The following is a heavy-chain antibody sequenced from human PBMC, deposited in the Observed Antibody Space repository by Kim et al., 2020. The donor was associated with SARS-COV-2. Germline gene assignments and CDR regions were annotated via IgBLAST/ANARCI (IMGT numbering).Heavy chain of an antibody. Sequence: NYSPSLKSRVSISIDTSKTQFSLNLNSVTAADTAIYYCARDVRWDGGDCPPWGQGTLVTVSS. J-gene: IGHJ5*02. D-gene: IGHD2-21*02. CDR3: ARDVRWDGGDCPP. V-gene: IGHV4-34*01.